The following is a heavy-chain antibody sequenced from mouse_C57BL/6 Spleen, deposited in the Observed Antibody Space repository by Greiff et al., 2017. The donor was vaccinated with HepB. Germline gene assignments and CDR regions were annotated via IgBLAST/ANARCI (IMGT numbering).Heavy chain of an antibody. CDR1: GYTFTDYY. J-gene: IGHJ4*01. Sequence: EVQLQQSGPELVKPGASVKISCKASGYTFTDYYMNWVKQSHGKSLEWIGDINPNNGGTSYKQKFKGKATLTVDKSSSTAYMELRSLTSEDSAVYYCARWAPGAMDYWGQGTSVTVSS. V-gene: IGHV1-26*01. CDR2: INPNNGGT. D-gene: IGHD3-1*01. CDR3: ARWAPGAMDY.